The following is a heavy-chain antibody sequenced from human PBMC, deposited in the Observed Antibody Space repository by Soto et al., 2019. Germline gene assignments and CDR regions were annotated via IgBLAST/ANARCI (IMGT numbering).Heavy chain of an antibody. V-gene: IGHV3-23*01. CDR2: ISGSGDST. Sequence: EVQQLESGGGLVQPGGSLRLSCAASGFTFSSSAVSWVRQAPGKGLEWVSGISGSGDSTYYAASVKGRFTISRDNSKNTLYLQMNSLRAEDTAVYYCAKGHCSGGPCYPFDYWGQGTLVTVSS. J-gene: IGHJ4*02. CDR1: GFTFSSSA. CDR3: AKGHCSGGPCYPFDY. D-gene: IGHD2-15*01.